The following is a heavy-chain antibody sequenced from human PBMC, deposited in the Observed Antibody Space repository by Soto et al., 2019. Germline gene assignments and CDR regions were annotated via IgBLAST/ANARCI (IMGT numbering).Heavy chain of an antibody. D-gene: IGHD3-22*01. V-gene: IGHV1-2*02. Sequence: GASVKVSCKTSGYVFTGCYLHWVRQAPAQGLEWMECINCSSGGTTYTQKFQGRVTLTMDTSTSTAYMELRSLISDDTALYYCMRGASAKDSSGYPYYFDPWGQGTLVTVSS. CDR1: GYVFTGCY. J-gene: IGHJ4*02. CDR3: MRGASAKDSSGYPYYFDP. CDR2: INCSSGGT.